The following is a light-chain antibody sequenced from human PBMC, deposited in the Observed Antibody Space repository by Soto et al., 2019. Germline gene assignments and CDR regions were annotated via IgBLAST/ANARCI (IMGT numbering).Light chain of an antibody. J-gene: IGKJ1*01. CDR2: KAS. Sequence: DIQMTQSPSTLSASVGDRVTITCRASQTISSWLAWYQQKPGKAPKLLIYKASTLKSGVPSRFSGSGSGTEFTLTISSLQPDDFATYYCHHYNSYSEPFGQGTKVDI. CDR1: QTISSW. V-gene: IGKV1-5*03. CDR3: HHYNSYSEP.